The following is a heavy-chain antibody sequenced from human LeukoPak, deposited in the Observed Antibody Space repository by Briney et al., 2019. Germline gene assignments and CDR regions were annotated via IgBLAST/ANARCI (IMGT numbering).Heavy chain of an antibody. Sequence: SETLSLTCAVYGGSFSGYYWSWIRQPPGNGLEWIGEINHSGSTNYNPSLKSRVTISVDTSKNQFSLKLSSVTAADTAVYYCARGGVPAAIWFDPWGQGTLVTVSS. CDR1: GGSFSGYY. J-gene: IGHJ5*02. CDR3: ARGGVPAAIWFDP. D-gene: IGHD2-2*01. V-gene: IGHV4-34*01. CDR2: INHSGST.